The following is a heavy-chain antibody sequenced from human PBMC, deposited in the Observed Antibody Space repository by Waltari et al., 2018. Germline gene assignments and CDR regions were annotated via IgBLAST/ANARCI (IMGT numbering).Heavy chain of an antibody. Sequence: EVQLVQSGAEVKKPGESLKISCKGSGYSFTSYWIGWVRQMPGKGLEWMGVIYPGDSDTRYSPPFQGKVTISADKSISTAYLQWSSLKASDTAMYYCARPLGYCSGGSCYGTWFDPWGQGTLVTVSS. J-gene: IGHJ5*02. CDR2: IYPGDSDT. CDR3: ARPLGYCSGGSCYGTWFDP. CDR1: GYSFTSYW. D-gene: IGHD2-15*01. V-gene: IGHV5-51*01.